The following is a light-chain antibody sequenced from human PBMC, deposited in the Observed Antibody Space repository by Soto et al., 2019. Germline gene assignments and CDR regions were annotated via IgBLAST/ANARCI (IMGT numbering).Light chain of an antibody. CDR1: QNVYSN. CDR3: QQYNNWPPFT. CDR2: GAS. V-gene: IGKV3-15*01. J-gene: IGKJ3*01. Sequence: EIVMTQSPATLSVSPGERATLSCRASQNVYSNLAWYQQKPGQAPRLLIYGASIRATGIPARFSGSGSGTELTLTISSLQSEDFTIYYCQQYNNWPPFTFGPGTKVDIK.